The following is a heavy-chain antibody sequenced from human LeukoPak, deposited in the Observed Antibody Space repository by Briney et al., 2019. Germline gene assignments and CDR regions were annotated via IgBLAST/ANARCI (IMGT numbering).Heavy chain of an antibody. CDR1: GFTFSSYA. CDR2: ISGSGGST. D-gene: IGHD2-2*02. J-gene: IGHJ6*02. V-gene: IGHV3-23*01. Sequence: GGSLRLSCAASGFTFSSYAMSWVRQAPGKGLEWVSAISGSGGSTYYADSVKGRFTISRDNAKNSLYLQMNSLRAEDTALYYCAKDVVPAAISRSYYYGMDVWGQGTTVTVSS. CDR3: AKDVVPAAISRSYYYGMDV.